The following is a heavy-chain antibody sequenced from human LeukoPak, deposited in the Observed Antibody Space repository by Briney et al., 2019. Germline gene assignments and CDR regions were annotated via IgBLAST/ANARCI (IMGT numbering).Heavy chain of an antibody. Sequence: PSETLSLTCTVSGGLTSDHYWSWIRQPPGKGLEWIGYIYSRGGTNYNPSLERRVKISGDTAKSEFSLKMTSVTAADTAVYYCARGRLIVAPGVYYFEYWGQGTLVTVSS. CDR1: GGLTSDHY. CDR2: IYSRGGT. D-gene: IGHD2-8*01. V-gene: IGHV4-4*09. CDR3: ARGRLIVAPGVYYFEY. J-gene: IGHJ4*02.